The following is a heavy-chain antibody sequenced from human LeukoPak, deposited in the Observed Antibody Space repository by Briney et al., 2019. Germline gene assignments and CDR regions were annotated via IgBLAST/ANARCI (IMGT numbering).Heavy chain of an antibody. J-gene: IGHJ4*02. V-gene: IGHV4-31*03. CDR3: ASPSIGSTTDY. D-gene: IGHD2/OR15-2a*01. CDR2: IYHDGST. CDR1: GGFISSGGYY. Sequence: SQTLSLTCTVSGGFISSGGYYWNWIRQHPGKGLEWIGYIYHDGSTYYNPSLKSRVTMSLDTSNNQFSLTLNSVTAADTAVYYCASPSIGSTTDYWGQGTLVTVSS.